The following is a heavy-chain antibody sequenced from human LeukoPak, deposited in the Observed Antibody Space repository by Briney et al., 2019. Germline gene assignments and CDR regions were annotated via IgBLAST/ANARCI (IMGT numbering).Heavy chain of an antibody. CDR2: ISSSGSTI. CDR3: ARGGSYYCLDY. V-gene: IGHV3-11*04. Sequence: GGSLRLPCAASGFTSGFTFSDYYMSWIRQAPGKGLEWVSYISSSGSTIYYADSVKGRFTISRDNAKNSLYLQMNSLRAEDTAVYYCARGGSYYCLDYWGQGTLVTVSS. D-gene: IGHD1-26*01. CDR1: GFTFSDYY. J-gene: IGHJ4*02.